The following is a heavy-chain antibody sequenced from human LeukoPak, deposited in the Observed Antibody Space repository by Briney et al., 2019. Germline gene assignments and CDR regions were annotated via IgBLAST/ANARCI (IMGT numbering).Heavy chain of an antibody. J-gene: IGHJ3*02. CDR3: AKEPEAFDI. Sequence: GRSLRLSCAGTGFTFSTYAMHWVRQAPGKGLEWVATRSSDGNSKNYADSVKGRFTISRDNSKNTLYLQMNSLRAEDTAVYYCAKEPEAFDIWGQGTMVTVSS. CDR1: GFTFSTYA. V-gene: IGHV3-30*04. CDR2: RSSDGNSK. D-gene: IGHD1-14*01.